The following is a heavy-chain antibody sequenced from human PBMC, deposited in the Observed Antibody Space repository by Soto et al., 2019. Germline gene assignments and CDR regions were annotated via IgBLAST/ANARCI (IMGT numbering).Heavy chain of an antibody. J-gene: IGHJ4*02. V-gene: IGHV3-9*01. Sequence: EVQLVESGGGLVQPGRSLRLSCAASGFTFDDYAMHWVRQAPGKGLEWVSGISWNSGSIGYADSVKGRFTISRDNAKNSLYLQMKRLGAEDTALYYWAKGGQLLTEGGGYWGQGTLVTVSS. CDR1: GFTFDDYA. CDR3: AKGGQLLTEGGGY. CDR2: ISWNSGSI. D-gene: IGHD2-2*01.